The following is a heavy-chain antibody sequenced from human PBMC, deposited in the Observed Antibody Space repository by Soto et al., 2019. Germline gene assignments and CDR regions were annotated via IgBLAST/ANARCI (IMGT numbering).Heavy chain of an antibody. CDR2: IIPIFGTP. CDR3: AGEVSGWTRIRENAFDI. CDR1: GVTFSSYA. J-gene: IGHJ3*02. Sequence: SVKVSCKASGVTFSSYAISWVRQAPGQGLEWMGGIIPIFGTPNYSQKFQGRVTITADESTSTAYMELSSLRPEDTAVFYCAGEVSGWTRIRENAFDIWGQGTMVTVSS. D-gene: IGHD6-19*01. V-gene: IGHV1-69*13.